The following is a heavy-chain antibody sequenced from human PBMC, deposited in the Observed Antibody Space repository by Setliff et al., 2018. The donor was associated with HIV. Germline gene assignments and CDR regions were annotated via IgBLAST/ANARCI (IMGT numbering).Heavy chain of an antibody. CDR1: DDSFSNYD. D-gene: IGHD3-3*01. CDR2: ISSSGTT. J-gene: IGHJ4*02. V-gene: IGHV4-59*01. Sequence: PSETLSLTCVVSDDSFSNYDWTWIRQSPGKALEWIGYISSSGTTNYNPSLRSRVTISVDTSKKKFSLKLTSMTATDTAVYYCASEKKAWSVSDSFYEYWGQGVPVTSPQ. CDR3: ASEKKAWSVSDSFYEY.